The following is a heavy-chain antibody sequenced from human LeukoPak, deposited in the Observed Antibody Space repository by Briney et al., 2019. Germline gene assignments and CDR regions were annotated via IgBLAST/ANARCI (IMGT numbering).Heavy chain of an antibody. CDR2: ISYDGSNK. J-gene: IGHJ4*02. CDR3: ARDVYYYDSSGIDY. D-gene: IGHD3-22*01. V-gene: IGHV3-30-3*01. CDR1: GFTFSSYA. Sequence: GGSLRLSCAASGFTFSSYAMHWVRQPPGKGLEWVAVISYDGSNKYYADSVKGRFTISRDNSKNTLYLQMNSLRAEDTAVYYCARDVYYYDSSGIDYWGQGTLVTVSS.